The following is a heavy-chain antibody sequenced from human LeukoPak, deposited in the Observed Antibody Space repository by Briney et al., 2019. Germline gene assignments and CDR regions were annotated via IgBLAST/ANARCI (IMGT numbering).Heavy chain of an antibody. D-gene: IGHD5-18*01. J-gene: IGHJ5*02. V-gene: IGHV3-33*01. CDR1: GFTFSSYG. CDR2: IWYDGSNK. Sequence: GGSLRLSCAASGFTFSSYGFHWVRQAPGKGLEWVAIIWYDGSNKYYADSVKGRFTISRDNSKNSVYLEMNSLRVEDTALYYCARGRAYSRDWFDPWGQGTLVTVSS. CDR3: ARGRAYSRDWFDP.